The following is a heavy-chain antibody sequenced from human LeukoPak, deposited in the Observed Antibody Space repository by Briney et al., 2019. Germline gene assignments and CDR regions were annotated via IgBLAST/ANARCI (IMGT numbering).Heavy chain of an antibody. Sequence: ASVKVSCKASVYTFTGYAIHWVRQAPGQGLGWMGWINPEKRDTGYAHKFQGRVTMTSDTSISTAYMELSSLRSDDTAVYYCAKKVRGPSHPLDFWGQGTLVTVSS. CDR2: INPEKRDT. V-gene: IGHV1-2*02. CDR3: AKKVRGPSHPLDF. D-gene: IGHD5-12*01. CDR1: VYTFTGYA. J-gene: IGHJ4*02.